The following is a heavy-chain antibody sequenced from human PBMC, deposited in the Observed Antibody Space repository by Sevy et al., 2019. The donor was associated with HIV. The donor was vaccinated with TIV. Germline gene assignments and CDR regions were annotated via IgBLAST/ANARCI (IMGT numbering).Heavy chain of an antibody. CDR3: ARGGPNQQQLDYFDY. CDR2: SGNT. V-gene: IGHV4-59*01. Sequence: SETLSLTYTVSGVSISPYYWVWIRQPPGKGLECIGFSGNTNYNPSLKTRVTTSVDTSKNQFSLKLSSVTAADTAIYYCARGGPNQQQLDYFDYWGQGTLVTVSS. D-gene: IGHD6-13*01. CDR1: GVSISPYY. J-gene: IGHJ4*02.